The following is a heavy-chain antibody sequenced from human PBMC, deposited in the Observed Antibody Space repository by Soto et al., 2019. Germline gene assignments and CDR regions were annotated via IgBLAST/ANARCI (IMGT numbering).Heavy chain of an antibody. V-gene: IGHV4-59*01. D-gene: IGHD3-10*01. J-gene: IGHJ5*02. CDR3: ARDDRVRGVTRAFAP. CDR2: IYYSGST. Sequence: SETLSLTCTVSGGSISSYYWSWIRQPPGKGLEWIGYIYYSGSTNYNPSLKSRVTISVDTSKNQFSLKLSSVTAADTAVYYCARDDRVRGVTRAFAPWGQGTLVT. CDR1: GGSISSYY.